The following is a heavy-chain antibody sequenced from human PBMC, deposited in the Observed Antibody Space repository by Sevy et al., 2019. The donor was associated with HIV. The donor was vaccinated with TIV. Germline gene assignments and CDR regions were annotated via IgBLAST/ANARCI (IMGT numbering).Heavy chain of an antibody. Sequence: SETLSLTCTVSGDSIISSRWWSWFRQSPGKGLEWIGDMYHRGTTNYSPSLKNRVIMSVDNSKNQFSLNLTSVTAADTAVYYCAAAAGTDILGYYFDSWGQGIPVTVSS. CDR1: GDSIISSRW. V-gene: IGHV4-4*02. CDR2: MYHRGTT. J-gene: IGHJ4*02. CDR3: AAAAGTDILGYYFDS. D-gene: IGHD6-25*01.